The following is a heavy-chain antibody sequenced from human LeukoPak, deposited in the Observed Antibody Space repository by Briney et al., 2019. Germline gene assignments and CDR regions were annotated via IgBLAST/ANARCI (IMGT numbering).Heavy chain of an antibody. J-gene: IGHJ5*02. Sequence: SETLSLTCTVSGGSISSYYWSWIRQPAGKGLEWIGRIYTSGSTNYNPSLKSRVTMSVDTSKNKFSLKLSSVTAADTAVYYCARDLGRAVGPGLGDWFDPWGQGTLVTVSS. CDR2: IYTSGST. CDR3: ARDLGRAVGPGLGDWFDP. CDR1: GGSISSYY. V-gene: IGHV4-4*07. D-gene: IGHD6-19*01.